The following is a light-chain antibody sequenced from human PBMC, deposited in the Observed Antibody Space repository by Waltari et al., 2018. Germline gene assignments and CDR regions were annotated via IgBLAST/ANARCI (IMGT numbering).Light chain of an antibody. CDR1: QSISSY. CDR2: AAS. CDR3: QQSYSTPWT. V-gene: IGKV1-39*01. J-gene: IGKJ1*01. Sequence: EIKMTQSPSSLFASVGEGVTITCRASQSISSYLNWYQQKPGKAPKLLIYAASSLQSGVPSRFSGSGSGTDFTLTISSLQPEDFATYYCQQSYSTPWTFGQGTKVEIK.